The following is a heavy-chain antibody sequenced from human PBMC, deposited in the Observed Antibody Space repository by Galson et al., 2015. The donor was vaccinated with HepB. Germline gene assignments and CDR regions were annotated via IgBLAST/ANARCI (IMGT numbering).Heavy chain of an antibody. J-gene: IGHJ4*02. CDR2: ISSNGGST. Sequence: SLRLSCAASGFTFSSYAMHWVRQAPGKGLEYVSAISSNGGSTYYADSVKGRFTISRDNSKNTLYLQTSSLRAEDTAVYYCVKIYDILTGYFDYWGQGTLVTVSS. D-gene: IGHD3-9*01. V-gene: IGHV3-64D*06. CDR3: VKIYDILTGYFDY. CDR1: GFTFSSYA.